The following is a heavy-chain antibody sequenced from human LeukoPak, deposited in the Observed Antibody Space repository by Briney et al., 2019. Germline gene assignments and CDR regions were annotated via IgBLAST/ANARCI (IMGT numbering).Heavy chain of an antibody. CDR3: ARHNTAMVTDY. V-gene: IGHV4-59*01. J-gene: IGHJ4*02. D-gene: IGHD5-18*01. CDR2: IYYSGST. CDR1: DGSISSYY. Sequence: SETRSLTCTVSDGSISSYYWSWIRQPPGKGLEWIGYIYYSGSTNYNPSLKSRVTISVDTSKNQFSLKLSSVTAADTAVYYCARHNTAMVTDYWGQGTLVTVSS.